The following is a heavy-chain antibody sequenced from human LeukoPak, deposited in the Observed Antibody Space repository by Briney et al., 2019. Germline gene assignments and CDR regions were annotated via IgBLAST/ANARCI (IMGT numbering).Heavy chain of an antibody. CDR1: GFTFSSYD. CDR2: IGTAGDT. J-gene: IGHJ6*02. CDR3: ARGSTSYYGMDV. D-gene: IGHD2-2*01. V-gene: IGHV3-13*01. Sequence: GGSLRLSCAASGFTFSSYDMHWVRQATGKGLEWASAIGTAGDTYYPGSVKGRFTISRENAKNSLYLQMNSLRAGDTAVYYCARGSTSYYGMDVWGQGTTVTVSS.